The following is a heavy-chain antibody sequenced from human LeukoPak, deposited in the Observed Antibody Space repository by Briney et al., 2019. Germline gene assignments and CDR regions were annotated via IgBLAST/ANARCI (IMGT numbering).Heavy chain of an antibody. CDR2: IYHSGST. CDR1: GGSISSGGYY. D-gene: IGHD6-13*01. J-gene: IGHJ4*02. V-gene: IGHV4-30-2*01. CDR3: AREHSSSWDQFDY. Sequence: SETLSLTCTVSGGSISSGGYYWSWTRQPPGKGLEWIGYIYHSGSTYYNPSLKSRVTISVDRSKNQFSLKLSSVTAADTAVYYCAREHSSSWDQFDYWGQGTLVTVSS.